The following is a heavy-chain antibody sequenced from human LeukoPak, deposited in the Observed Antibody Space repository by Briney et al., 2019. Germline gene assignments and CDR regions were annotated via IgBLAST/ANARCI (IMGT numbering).Heavy chain of an antibody. CDR1: GYTFTGYY. Sequence: ASVTVSCKASGYTFTGYYIHWVRQAPGQGLEWMGWINPKSGATKYAQKFLGRVTMTRDTSISTAYMEFSRLKSDDTAVYYCARGDGDYVGNDYWGHGTLVTVSS. CDR2: INPKSGAT. J-gene: IGHJ4*01. CDR3: ARGDGDYVGNDY. D-gene: IGHD4-17*01. V-gene: IGHV1-2*02.